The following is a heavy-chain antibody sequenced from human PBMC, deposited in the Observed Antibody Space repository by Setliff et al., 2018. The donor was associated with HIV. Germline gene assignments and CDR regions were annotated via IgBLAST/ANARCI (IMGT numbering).Heavy chain of an antibody. J-gene: IGHJ3*01. CDR2: VHHSGST. CDR1: GGSFSGYY. V-gene: IGHV4-34*01. D-gene: IGHD3-22*01. Sequence: SETLSLTCAVSGGSFSGYYWSWIRQPPGKGLEWIGGVHHSGSTHYNPSLRSRVTISPQTSKNQFSLELTSVTAADTAVYYCARQGAGYYYDSSEYYTGNGFDFWGQGTLVTVSS. CDR3: ARQGAGYYYDSSEYYTGNGFDF.